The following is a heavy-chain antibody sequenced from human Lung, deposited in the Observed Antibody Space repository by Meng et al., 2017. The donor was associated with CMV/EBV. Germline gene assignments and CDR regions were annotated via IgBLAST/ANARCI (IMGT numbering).Heavy chain of an antibody. CDR2: VSDSEGT. J-gene: IGHJ6*02. V-gene: IGHV4-34*01. D-gene: IGHD3-10*01. CDR1: GGSLNNYY. Sequence: TXSLTXXVYGGSLNNYYWSWIRQPPGKGLEWIGEVSDSEGTTYNPSLKNRVTISLDISKRQFSLHLRSVTAADTAVYFCARLSRGVVLLDLYYGLDVWGQGXTVTVSS. CDR3: ARLSRGVVLLDLYYGLDV.